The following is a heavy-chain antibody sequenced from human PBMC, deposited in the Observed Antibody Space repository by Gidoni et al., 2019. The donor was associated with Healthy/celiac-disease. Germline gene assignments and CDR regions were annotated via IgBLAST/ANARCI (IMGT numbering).Heavy chain of an antibody. V-gene: IGHV4-39*01. CDR3: ARVPLDCSSTSCLSWFDP. Sequence: QLQLQESGPGLVKPSETLSLTCTVPGGSISSSSYYWGWIRQPPGKGLEWIGSIYYSGSTYYNPSLKSRVTIAVETSKNQFSLKLSSVTAAETAVYYCARVPLDCSSTSCLSWFDPWGQGTLVTVSS. CDR1: GGSISSSSYY. D-gene: IGHD2-2*01. J-gene: IGHJ5*02. CDR2: IYYSGST.